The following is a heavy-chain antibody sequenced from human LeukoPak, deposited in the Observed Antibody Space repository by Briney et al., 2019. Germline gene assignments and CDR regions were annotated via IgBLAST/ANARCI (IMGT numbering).Heavy chain of an antibody. CDR3: ARNMGDGLLDWEGRLDP. J-gene: IGHJ5*02. V-gene: IGHV4-31*03. CDR2: IYYSGTT. Sequence: SETLSLTCNVSGGSITRIGYYWTWIRQRPGKGLEWIGYIYYSGTTFYNPSLQSRVTISLDTSKNQFSLNLSSVTAADTAVYYCARNMGDGLLDWEGRLDPWGQGTLVTVDS. D-gene: IGHD5-24*01. CDR1: GGSITRIGYY.